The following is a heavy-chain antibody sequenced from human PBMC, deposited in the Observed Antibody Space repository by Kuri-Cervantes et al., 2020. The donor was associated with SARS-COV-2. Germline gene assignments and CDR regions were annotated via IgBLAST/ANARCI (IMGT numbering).Heavy chain of an antibody. CDR1: GFIFSNYG. J-gene: IGHJ4*02. CDR3: AKDDILTGYTPLWY. Sequence: LSLTCAASGFIFSNYGMFWVRQAPGKGLEWVAVIWYDGSNKFYADSVKGRFSISRDNSKNTLYLQMNSLRAEDTAVYYCAKDDILTGYTPLWYWGQGTLVTVSS. D-gene: IGHD3-9*01. V-gene: IGHV3-33*06. CDR2: IWYDGSNK.